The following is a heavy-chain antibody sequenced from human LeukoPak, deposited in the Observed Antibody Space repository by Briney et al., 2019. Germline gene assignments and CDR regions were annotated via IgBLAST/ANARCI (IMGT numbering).Heavy chain of an antibody. J-gene: IGHJ5*02. CDR1: GYTFTGYY. Sequence: ASVKVSCKATGYTFTGYYIHWVRQAPGQGLEWMGWINPNSGGTNFAQMFQGSVTMTRDTSISTAYMDLSRLRSDDTAVYYCVGGQSTWFDPWGQGTLVTVSS. D-gene: IGHD3-16*01. CDR2: INPNSGGT. CDR3: VGGQSTWFDP. V-gene: IGHV1-2*02.